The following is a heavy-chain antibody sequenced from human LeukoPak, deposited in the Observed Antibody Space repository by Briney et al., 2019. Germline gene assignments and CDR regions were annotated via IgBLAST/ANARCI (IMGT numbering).Heavy chain of an antibody. J-gene: IGHJ3*02. CDR3: ARALTGEWLSRAFDI. Sequence: ASVKVSCKASGGTFSSYAISWVRQAPGQGLEWMGGIIPIFGTANYAQKFQGRVTITADESTSTAYMELSSLRSEDTAVYYCARALTGEWLSRAFDIRGQGTMVTVSS. V-gene: IGHV1-69*01. D-gene: IGHD3-10*01. CDR1: GGTFSSYA. CDR2: IIPIFGTA.